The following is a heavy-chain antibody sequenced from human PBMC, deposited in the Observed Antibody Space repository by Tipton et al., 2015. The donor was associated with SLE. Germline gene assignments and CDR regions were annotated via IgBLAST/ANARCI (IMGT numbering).Heavy chain of an antibody. Sequence: TLSLTCAVSGYSISSGYYWGWIRQPPGKGLEWIGGIYHSGSTYYNPSLKSRVTISVDTSKNQFSLKLSFVTAADTAVYYCARDLTYGDYLLGAFDIWGQGTMVTVSS. D-gene: IGHD4-17*01. CDR3: ARDLTYGDYLLGAFDI. J-gene: IGHJ3*02. CDR1: GYSISSGYY. V-gene: IGHV4-38-2*02. CDR2: IYHSGST.